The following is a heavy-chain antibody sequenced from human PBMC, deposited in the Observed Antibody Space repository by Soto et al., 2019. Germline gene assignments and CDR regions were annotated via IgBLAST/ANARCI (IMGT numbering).Heavy chain of an antibody. D-gene: IGHD3-16*01. J-gene: IGHJ6*02. CDR3: ATDEYFGSEINYYYYAMDV. V-gene: IGHV4-31*11. Sequence: QVQLQESGPGLVKPSQTLSLACAVSGGSISIGGYFWSWVRQFPGKGLEWIGHIYYNGSTYYNPSLESRLTISRDTSKNQFSLRLTSVTDADTAVYYCATDEYFGSEINYYYYAMDVWGQGTTVTVSS. CDR1: GGSISIGGYF. CDR2: IYYNGST.